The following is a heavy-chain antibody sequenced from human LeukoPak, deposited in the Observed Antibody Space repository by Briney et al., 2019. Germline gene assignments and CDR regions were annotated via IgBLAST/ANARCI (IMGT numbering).Heavy chain of an antibody. D-gene: IGHD6-13*01. CDR2: TRYDGVNK. CDR1: GFTFSSYG. J-gene: IGHJ4*02. Sequence: GRSLRLSCAASGFTFSSYGMHWVRQAPGKGLEWVTFTRYDGVNKYYADSVKGRFAISRDNSKNTVYLQMNGLRPEDTAVYYCAASGPVGSSWYSLDYWGQGTLVAVSS. V-gene: IGHV3-30*02. CDR3: AASGPVGSSWYSLDY.